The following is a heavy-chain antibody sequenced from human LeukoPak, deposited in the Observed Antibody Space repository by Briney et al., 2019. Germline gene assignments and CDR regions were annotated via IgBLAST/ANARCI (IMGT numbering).Heavy chain of an antibody. CDR2: RKPDGTTK. D-gene: IGHD6-13*01. CDR1: GFPFSSYS. J-gene: IGHJ4*02. CDR3: ARSIPYGTTWYGRSDY. V-gene: IGHV3-7*03. Sequence: GSLRLSCAASGFPFSSYSMTWVRQAPGKGLEWVANRKPDGTTKFYVDSVKGRSTISRDNALNSLYLQMNSLRAEDTAIYYCARSIPYGTTWYGRSDYWGQGTLVTVSS.